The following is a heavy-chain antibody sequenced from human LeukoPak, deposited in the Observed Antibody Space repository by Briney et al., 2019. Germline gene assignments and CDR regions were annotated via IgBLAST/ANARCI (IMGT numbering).Heavy chain of an antibody. CDR1: GFTFSSYA. J-gene: IGHJ4*02. V-gene: IGHV3-30*02. CDR2: IRYDGSNK. CDR3: AKGFGSYYSSGVYMAY. D-gene: IGHD1-26*01. Sequence: GGSLRLSCAASGFTFSSYAMHWVRQAPGKGLEWVAFIRYDGSNKYYADSVKGRFTISRDNSKNTLYLQMNSLRAEDTAVYYCAKGFGSYYSSGVYMAYWGQGTLVTVSS.